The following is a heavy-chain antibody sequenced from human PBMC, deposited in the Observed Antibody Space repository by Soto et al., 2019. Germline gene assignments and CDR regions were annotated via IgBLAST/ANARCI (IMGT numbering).Heavy chain of an antibody. J-gene: IGHJ4*02. V-gene: IGHV4-30-4*01. D-gene: IGHD3-22*01. CDR2: IYYSGST. CDR1: GGSISSGDYY. Sequence: SETLSLTCTVSGGSISSGDYYWSWIRQPPGKGLEWIGYIYYSGSTYYNPSLKSRVTISVDTSKNQFSLKLSSVTAADTAVYYCARDSPYYYDSSGFDYWGQGTLVTVSS. CDR3: ARDSPYYYDSSGFDY.